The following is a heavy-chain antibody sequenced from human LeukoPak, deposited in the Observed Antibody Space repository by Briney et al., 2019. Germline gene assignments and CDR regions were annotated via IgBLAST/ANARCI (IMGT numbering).Heavy chain of an antibody. CDR2: IYRGGST. J-gene: IGHJ4*02. V-gene: IGHV3-53*01. CDR3: ARWLQL. D-gene: IGHD5-24*01. CDR1: GFTVSSNY. Sequence: SGGSLRLSCAASGFTVSSNYMSWVRQAQGKGLEWVSVIYRGGSTYYEDSVKGRSTISRDNSKNTLYLQMNSLRAEDTAVYCCARWLQLRGQGTLVTVSS.